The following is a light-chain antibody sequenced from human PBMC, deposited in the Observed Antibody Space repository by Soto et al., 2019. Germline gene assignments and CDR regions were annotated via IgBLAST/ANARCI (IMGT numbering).Light chain of an antibody. Sequence: QSALTQPASVSGSPGQSITISCTGTSSDVGRYNYVSWYQQHPGKAPKLMIFEVTNRPSGVSDRFSGSKSANAASLTISGLQAEDEADYYCSSFTSSNTWVFGGGTNLTVL. CDR3: SSFTSSNTWV. CDR1: SSDVGRYNY. CDR2: EVT. V-gene: IGLV2-14*01. J-gene: IGLJ3*02.